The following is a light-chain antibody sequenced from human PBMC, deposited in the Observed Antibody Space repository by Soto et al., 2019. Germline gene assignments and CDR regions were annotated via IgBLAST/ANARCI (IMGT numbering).Light chain of an antibody. CDR2: GAS. J-gene: IGKJ1*01. CDR1: QSVGNN. V-gene: IGKV3-15*01. CDR3: QQYNDWPRT. Sequence: EIVMTQSPATVSVSPGERATLYCRASQSVGNNLAWYQQKPGQAPSLFIFGASVRATGVPDRFSGSGSGTEFTLSISNLQSEDSAVYYCQQYNDWPRTFGQGTKVDIK.